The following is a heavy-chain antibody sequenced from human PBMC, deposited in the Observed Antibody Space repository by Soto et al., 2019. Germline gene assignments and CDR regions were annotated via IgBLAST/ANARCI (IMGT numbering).Heavy chain of an antibody. CDR3: ARVWGIAARQGPLTFDY. Sequence: QLQLQESGPGLVKSSQTLSLTCTVSGGSISRGGYYWSWIRQHPGKGLEWIGYIYYSGSTYYNPSLKSRVTISVDTSKNQFSLKLSSVTAADTAVYYCARVWGIAARQGPLTFDYWGQGTLVTVSS. CDR1: GGSISRGGYY. CDR2: IYYSGST. D-gene: IGHD6-6*01. J-gene: IGHJ4*02. V-gene: IGHV4-31*03.